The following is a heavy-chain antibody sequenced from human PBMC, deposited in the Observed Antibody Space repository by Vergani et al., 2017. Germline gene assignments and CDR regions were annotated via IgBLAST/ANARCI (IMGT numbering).Heavy chain of an antibody. V-gene: IGHV4-61*02. D-gene: IGHD5-18*01. CDR2: IYTSGST. Sequence: QLQLHKSGPGLVKPSQTLSLTCTVSGGSISSGSYYWSWIRQPAGKGLEWIGRIYTSGSTNYNPSLKSRVTMSVDTSKNQFSLKLSSVTAADTAVYYCARQEYSCGYGDPDWFDPWGQGTLVTVSS. CDR1: GGSISSGSYY. CDR3: ARQEYSCGYGDPDWFDP. J-gene: IGHJ5*02.